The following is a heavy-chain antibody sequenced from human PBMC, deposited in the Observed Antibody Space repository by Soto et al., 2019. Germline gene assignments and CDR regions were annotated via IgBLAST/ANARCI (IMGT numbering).Heavy chain of an antibody. J-gene: IGHJ6*02. V-gene: IGHV4-34*01. D-gene: IGHD3-10*01. Sequence: PSETLSLTCAVYGGSFSGYYWSWIRQPPGKGLEWIGKINHSGSTNYNPSLKSRVTISVDTSKNQFSLKLSSVTAADTAVYYCARGYYYGSGSDPTAYYYGMDVWGQGTTVT. CDR2: INHSGST. CDR3: ARGYYYGSGSDPTAYYYGMDV. CDR1: GGSFSGYY.